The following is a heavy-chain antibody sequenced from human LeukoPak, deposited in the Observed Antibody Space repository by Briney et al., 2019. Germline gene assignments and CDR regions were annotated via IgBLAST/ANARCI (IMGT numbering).Heavy chain of an antibody. CDR3: ARSIGYSGDFDS. Sequence: GGSLRLSCAASGFTFNTYSMNWVRQAPGKGLEWISYISAASVARKYAESVKGRFTISRDNAKNSLYLQMSSLRAEDTAVYYCARSIGYSGDFDSWGQGTLVTVSS. CDR2: ISAASVAR. CDR1: GFTFNTYS. D-gene: IGHD5-12*01. J-gene: IGHJ4*02. V-gene: IGHV3-48*04.